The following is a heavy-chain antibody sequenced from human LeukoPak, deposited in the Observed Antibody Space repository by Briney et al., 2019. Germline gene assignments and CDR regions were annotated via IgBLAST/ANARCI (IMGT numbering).Heavy chain of an antibody. CDR1: GYSISSGYY. CDR2: IYHSGST. V-gene: IGHV4-38-2*02. Sequence: PSETLSLTCTVSGYSISSGYYWGWIRQPPGKGLEWVGSIYHSGSTYYNPSLKSRFTISVDTSKNQFSLKLSSVTAADTAVYYCARDSRAGYSSGWYLIDYWGQGTLVTVSS. D-gene: IGHD6-19*01. CDR3: ARDSRAGYSSGWYLIDY. J-gene: IGHJ4*02.